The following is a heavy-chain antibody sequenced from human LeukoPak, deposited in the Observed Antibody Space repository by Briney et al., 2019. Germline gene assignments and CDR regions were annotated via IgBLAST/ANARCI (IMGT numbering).Heavy chain of an antibody. CDR1: GYTFTGYY. CDR2: INPNSGGT. D-gene: IGHD6-13*01. V-gene: IGHV1-2*02. J-gene: IGHJ4*02. CDR3: AIGKVAAGYYFDY. Sequence: ASVKVSCKASGYTFTGYYIHWVRQAPGQGLEWMGWINPNSGGTNYAQKFQGRVTMTRDTSISTAYMELSRLRSDDTAVYYCAIGKVAAGYYFDYWGQGTLVTVSS.